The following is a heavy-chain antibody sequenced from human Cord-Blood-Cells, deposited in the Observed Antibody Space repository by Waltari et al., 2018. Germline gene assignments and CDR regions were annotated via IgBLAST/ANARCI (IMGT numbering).Heavy chain of an antibody. Sequence: EVQLVETGGGLIQPGGSLRLSCAASGFTVSSNYMSWVRQAPGKGLEWVSVIYGGGSTYYADSVKGRFTISRDNSKNTLYLQMNSLRAEDTAVYYCARVDYSNYDAFDIWGQGTMVTVSS. CDR1: GFTVSSNY. D-gene: IGHD4-4*01. J-gene: IGHJ3*02. CDR3: ARVDYSNYDAFDI. CDR2: IYGGGST. V-gene: IGHV3-53*02.